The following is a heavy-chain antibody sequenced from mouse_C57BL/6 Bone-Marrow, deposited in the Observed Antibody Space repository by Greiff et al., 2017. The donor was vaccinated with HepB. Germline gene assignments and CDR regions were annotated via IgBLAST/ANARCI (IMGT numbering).Heavy chain of an antibody. Sequence: EVKLMESGGGLVQPKGSLKLSCAASGFSFNTYAMNWVRQAPGKGLEWVARIRSKSNNYATYYADSVKDRFTISRDDSESMLYLQMNNLKTEDTAMYYCVSGADYSNYGAMDYWGQGTSVTVSS. CDR2: IRSKSNNYAT. D-gene: IGHD2-5*01. CDR3: VSGADYSNYGAMDY. V-gene: IGHV10-1*01. J-gene: IGHJ4*01. CDR1: GFSFNTYA.